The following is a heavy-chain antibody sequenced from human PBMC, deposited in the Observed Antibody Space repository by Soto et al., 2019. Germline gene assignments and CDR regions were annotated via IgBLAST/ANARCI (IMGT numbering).Heavy chain of an antibody. J-gene: IGHJ6*02. V-gene: IGHV3-66*01. Sequence: EVPLVESGGGLVQPGGSLRLSCAASGFTVSSNSMTWVRQAPGQGLEWVSVIYSGGSTYYADSLKGRFTISRDNSKNTLYLQMNSLRVEDTAVYYCARALDDWNHDVWGQGTTVTVSS. CDR2: IYSGGST. D-gene: IGHD1-1*01. CDR1: GFTVSSNS. CDR3: ARALDDWNHDV.